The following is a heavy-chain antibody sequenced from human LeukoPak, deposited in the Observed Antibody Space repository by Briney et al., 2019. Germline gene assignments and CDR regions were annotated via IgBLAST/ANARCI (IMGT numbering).Heavy chain of an antibody. CDR1: GFTVSSNY. J-gene: IGHJ4*02. CDR2: IYSGGST. CDR3: ARASMVVTPDY. V-gene: IGHV3-53*01. Sequence: GGSLRLSCAASGFTVSSNYMSWVRQAPGKGLEWVSVIYSGGSTYYADSVKGRFTISRDNAKNSLYLQMNSLRAEDTALYYCARASMVVTPDYWGQGTLVTVSS. D-gene: IGHD4-23*01.